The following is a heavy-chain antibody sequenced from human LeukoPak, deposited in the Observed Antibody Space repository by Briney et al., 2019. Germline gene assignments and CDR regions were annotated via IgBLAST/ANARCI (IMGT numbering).Heavy chain of an antibody. J-gene: IGHJ2*01. Sequence: GGSLRLSCAASGFTLSSYSMNWVRQAPGKGLEWVSSIDTSTTYMTYADSVKGRFTISRDNARNSLYLQMNSLRAEDTAVYYCAREAGTGERWYFDLWGRGTLVTVSS. CDR2: IDTSTTYM. V-gene: IGHV3-21*01. D-gene: IGHD7-27*01. CDR3: AREAGTGERWYFDL. CDR1: GFTLSSYS.